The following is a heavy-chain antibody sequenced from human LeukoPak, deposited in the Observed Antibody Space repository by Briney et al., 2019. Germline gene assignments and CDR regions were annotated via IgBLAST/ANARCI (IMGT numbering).Heavy chain of an antibody. Sequence: GGSLRLSCAASGFTFRSYWMSWVRQAPGKGLEWLGHINQEASRTDHADSVKGRFTISRDNAKNSLYLQMNSLRAEDTAVYYCARDLKDGYNYGDYWGQGTLVTVSS. J-gene: IGHJ4*02. CDR2: INQEASRT. V-gene: IGHV3-7*01. CDR3: ARDLKDGYNYGDY. D-gene: IGHD5-24*01. CDR1: GFTFRSYW.